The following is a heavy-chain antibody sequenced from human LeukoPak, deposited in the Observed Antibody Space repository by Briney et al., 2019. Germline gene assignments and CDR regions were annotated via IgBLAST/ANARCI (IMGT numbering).Heavy chain of an antibody. CDR1: GGSFSGYY. V-gene: IGHV4-34*01. CDR3: ASGPSPYFFDY. J-gene: IGHJ4*02. CDR2: INHSGST. Sequence: SETLSLTCAVYGGSFSGYYWSWIRQPPGKGLEWIGEINHSGSTNYNPSLKSRVTISVDTSKNQFSLKLSSVTAADTAVYYCASGPSPYFFDYWGQGTLVTVSS.